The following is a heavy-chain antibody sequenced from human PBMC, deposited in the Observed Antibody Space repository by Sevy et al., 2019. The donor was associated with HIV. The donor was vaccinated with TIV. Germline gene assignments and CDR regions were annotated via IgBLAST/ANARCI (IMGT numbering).Heavy chain of an antibody. J-gene: IGHJ4*02. CDR1: GFNFSSYW. CDR2: IKQDGSER. CDR3: ARAIGLGY. Sequence: GGSLRLSCAASGFNFSSYWMSWVRQAPGRGLEWVANIKQDGSERYYVDSVKGRFTTSRDNAKNSVYMQMNSLLAEDRAVYYCARAIGLGYWGQGTLVTVSS. V-gene: IGHV3-7*01. D-gene: IGHD3-16*01.